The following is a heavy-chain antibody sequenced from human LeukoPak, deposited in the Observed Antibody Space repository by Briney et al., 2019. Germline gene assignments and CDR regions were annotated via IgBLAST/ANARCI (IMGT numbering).Heavy chain of an antibody. CDR3: AREGVMGSSGWTTIDY. V-gene: IGHV3-23*01. D-gene: IGHD6-19*01. CDR1: GFTFSSYA. Sequence: GGSLRLSCAASGFTFSSYAMNWVRQAPGKGLEWISSISGSGDNTYYADSVKGRFTISRDNSKNTLYLQMNSLRAEDTAVYYCAREGVMGSSGWTTIDYWGQGTLVTVSS. CDR2: ISGSGDNT. J-gene: IGHJ4*02.